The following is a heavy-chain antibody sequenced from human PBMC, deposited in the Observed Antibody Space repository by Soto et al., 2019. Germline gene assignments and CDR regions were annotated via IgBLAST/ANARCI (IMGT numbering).Heavy chain of an antibody. J-gene: IGHJ4*02. CDR3: ARVYYYDSSGYYLFDY. V-gene: IGHV4-30-4*01. CDR1: GGSISSGDYY. Sequence: TLSLTCTVSGGSISSGDYYWSWIRQPPGKGLEWIGYIYYSGSTYYNLSLKSRVTISVDTSKNQFSLKLSSVTAADTAVYYCARVYYYDSSGYYLFDYWGQGTLVTVSS. D-gene: IGHD3-22*01. CDR2: IYYSGST.